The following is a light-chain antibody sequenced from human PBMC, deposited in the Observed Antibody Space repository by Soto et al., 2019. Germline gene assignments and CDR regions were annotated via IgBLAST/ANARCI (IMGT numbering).Light chain of an antibody. V-gene: IGLV2-8*01. Sequence: QSVLTQPPSASGSPGQSVAISCTGTSSDVGGYNYVSWYQQHPGKAPKLMIYEVNKRPSGVPDRFSGSKSGNTASLTVSGLQADDEADYYCSSYAGSSNVFVTGTKVTV. CDR1: SSDVGGYNY. CDR2: EVN. J-gene: IGLJ1*01. CDR3: SSYAGSSNV.